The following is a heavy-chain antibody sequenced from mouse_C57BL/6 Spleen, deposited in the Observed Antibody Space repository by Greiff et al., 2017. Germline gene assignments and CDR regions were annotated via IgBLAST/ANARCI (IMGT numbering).Heavy chain of an antibody. CDR2: IDPNSGGT. J-gene: IGHJ4*01. V-gene: IGHV1-72*01. Sequence: QVQLQQSGAELVKPGASVKLSCKASGYTFTSYWMHWVKQRPGRGLEWIGRIDPNSGGTKYNEKFKSKATLTVDKPSSTAYMQLSSLTSEDSAVYYGARYPIYYDYDVGAMDYWGQGTSVTVSS. CDR1: GYTFTSYW. D-gene: IGHD2-4*01. CDR3: ARYPIYYDYDVGAMDY.